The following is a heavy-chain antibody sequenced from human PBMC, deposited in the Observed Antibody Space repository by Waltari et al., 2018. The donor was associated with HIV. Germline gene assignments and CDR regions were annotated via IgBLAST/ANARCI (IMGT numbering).Heavy chain of an antibody. CDR3: ARLGSYGSGSRPFFFDY. D-gene: IGHD3-10*01. CDR2: IYPGDSDT. CDR1: GYSFTSYW. J-gene: IGHJ4*02. Sequence: EVQLVQSGAEVKKPGESLKLSGKGSGYSFTSYWIAWVRQMPGKGLEWMGIIYPGDSDTKYSPSFQGQVTISADKSITTAYLQWRSLEASDSAIYYCARLGSYGSGSRPFFFDYWGQGTLVTVSS. V-gene: IGHV5-51*03.